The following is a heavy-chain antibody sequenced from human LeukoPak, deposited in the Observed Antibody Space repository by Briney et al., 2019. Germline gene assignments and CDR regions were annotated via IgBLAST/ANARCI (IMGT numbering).Heavy chain of an antibody. D-gene: IGHD2-2*02. V-gene: IGHV1-18*01. CDR3: TLSKYCSSTTCYSPFDY. CDR1: GYTSTSYG. Sequence: GASVKVSCKASGYTSTSYGISWVRQAPGQGLKCMGWISAYNGNTNYAQKLQGRVTMTTDTSTSTAYMELRSLRSDDTAVYYCTLSKYCSSTTCYSPFDYWGQGTLVTVSS. J-gene: IGHJ4*02. CDR2: ISAYNGNT.